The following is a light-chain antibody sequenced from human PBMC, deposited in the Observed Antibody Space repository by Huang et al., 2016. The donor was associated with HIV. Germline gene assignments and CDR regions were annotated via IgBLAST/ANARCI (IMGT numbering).Light chain of an antibody. CDR3: QQRSAWPLT. CDR2: DAS. Sequence: EIVLTQSPATLSLSPGERATLSCRASQSVTSYLAWYQQKPGQAPRLLIYDASNRATGIPARFSGSGSGTDFTLTISNLQSEDFAVYYCQQRSAWPLTFGGGTKVEI. CDR1: QSVTSY. J-gene: IGKJ4*01. V-gene: IGKV3-11*01.